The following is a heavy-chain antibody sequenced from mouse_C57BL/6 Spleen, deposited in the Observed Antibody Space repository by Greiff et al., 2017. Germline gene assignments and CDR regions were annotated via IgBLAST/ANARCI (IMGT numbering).Heavy chain of an antibody. CDR3: ASGTTVVEAMDY. J-gene: IGHJ4*01. CDR2: ISYDGSN. Sequence: EVKLMESGPGLVKPSQSLSLTCSVTGYSITSGYYWNWIRQFPGNKLEWMGYISYDGSNNYNPSLKNRISITRDTSKNQFFLKLNSVTTEDTATYYCASGTTVVEAMDYWGQGTSVTVSS. D-gene: IGHD1-1*01. V-gene: IGHV3-6*01. CDR1: GYSITSGYY.